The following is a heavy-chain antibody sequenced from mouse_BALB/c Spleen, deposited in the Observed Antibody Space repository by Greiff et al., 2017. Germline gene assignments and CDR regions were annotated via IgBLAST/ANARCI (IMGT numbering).Heavy chain of an antibody. Sequence: VMLVESGAELVKPGASVKLSCKTSGYTFTSYWIQWVKQRPGQGLGWIGEIFPGTGTTYYNEKFKGKATLTIDTSSSTAYMQLSSLTSEDSAVYFCATSPAGYWGQGTLVTVSA. CDR1: GYTFTSYW. V-gene: IGHV1S132*01. CDR3: ATSPAGY. J-gene: IGHJ3*01. CDR2: IFPGTGTT.